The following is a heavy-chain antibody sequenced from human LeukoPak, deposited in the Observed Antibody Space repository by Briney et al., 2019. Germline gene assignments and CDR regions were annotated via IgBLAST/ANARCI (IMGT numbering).Heavy chain of an antibody. J-gene: IGHJ4*02. V-gene: IGHV3-66*02. CDR1: GFTVSSNY. CDR2: IYSGGST. D-gene: IGHD6-13*01. Sequence: GGSLRLSCAASGFTVSSNYMSWVRQAPGKGLEWVSVIYSGGSTYYADSVKGRFTISRDNSKNTLYLQMNSLRAEDTAVYYCARLSSSWYGFDYWGQGTLVTVSS. CDR3: ARLSSSWYGFDY.